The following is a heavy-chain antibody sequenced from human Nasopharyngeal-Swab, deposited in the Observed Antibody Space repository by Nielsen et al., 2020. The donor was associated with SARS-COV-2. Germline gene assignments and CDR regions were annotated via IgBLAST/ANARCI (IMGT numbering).Heavy chain of an antibody. D-gene: IGHD5-12*01. Sequence: GESLKTSWAASGFTFSNYVMHWVRQAPGKGLGWVAVITYDGSNKNYADSVKGRFTISRDNSKNTLSLQMNSLCAEDTAMYYCASDAVQRKIVATPWYYYCMDFWGQGTTVTVSS. J-gene: IGHJ6*02. CDR3: ASDAVQRKIVATPWYYYCMDF. CDR2: ITYDGSNK. V-gene: IGHV3-30*04. CDR1: GFTFSNYV.